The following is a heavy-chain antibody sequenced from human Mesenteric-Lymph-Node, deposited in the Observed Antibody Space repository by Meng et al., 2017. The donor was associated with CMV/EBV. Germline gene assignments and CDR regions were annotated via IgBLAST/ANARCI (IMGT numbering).Heavy chain of an antibody. CDR1: GFPLSDYT. CDR3: AKDFLSGDGVFDFDY. CDR2: APGRGGTT. D-gene: IGHD3-10*01. J-gene: IGHJ4*02. Sequence: SGFPLSDYTLSWVRQAPGKGLEWVSAAPGRGGTTVYADSVKGRFTASRDESKNTVFLQMNSLRAEDTAIYYCAKDFLSGDGVFDFDYWGRGTLVTVSS. V-gene: IGHV3-23*01.